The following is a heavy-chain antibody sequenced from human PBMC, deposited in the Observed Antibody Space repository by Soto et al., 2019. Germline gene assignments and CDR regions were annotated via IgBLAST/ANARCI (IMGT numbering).Heavy chain of an antibody. CDR1: GFSLDTSGVG. Sequence: QITLKESGPTLVKPTQTLTLTCTVSGFSLDTSGVGVGWIRQAPGEALEWLGVIYWDDDQRYSPALRNRLTITKDTSKNQVVLIMTNMNPVDAGTYYCARRRIYNVYDSWGQGTLVTVSS. J-gene: IGHJ4*02. D-gene: IGHD1-20*01. V-gene: IGHV2-5*02. CDR3: ARRRIYNVYDS. CDR2: IYWDDDQ.